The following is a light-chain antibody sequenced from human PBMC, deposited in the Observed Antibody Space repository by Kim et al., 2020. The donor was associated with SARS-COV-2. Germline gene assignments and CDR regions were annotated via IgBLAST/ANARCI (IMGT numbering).Light chain of an antibody. CDR3: QKYNGAPLT. CDR1: QGISSN. J-gene: IGKJ1*01. Sequence: DIQMTQSPSSLSASVGDRVTITCRASQGISSNVAWYQQKPGDVPKLLIYDASALLSGVPSRFSGSGSGTDFTLTISSLQPEDVATYYCQKYNGAPLTFGQGTKVDIK. CDR2: DAS. V-gene: IGKV1-27*01.